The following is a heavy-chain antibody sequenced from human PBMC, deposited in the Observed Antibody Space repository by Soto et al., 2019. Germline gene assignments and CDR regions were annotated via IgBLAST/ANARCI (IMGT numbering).Heavy chain of an antibody. D-gene: IGHD3-16*02. Sequence: QVQLVESGGGVVQPGRSLRLSCAASGFTFSSYGMHWVRQAPGKGLEWVAVIWYDGSNKYYADSVKGRFTISRDNSKNSPNLQMNSLREEDTAVYYCARGRGRITFGGVIVDAFDIWGQGTMVTGSS. CDR2: IWYDGSNK. V-gene: IGHV3-33*01. CDR3: ARGRGRITFGGVIVDAFDI. CDR1: GFTFSSYG. J-gene: IGHJ3*02.